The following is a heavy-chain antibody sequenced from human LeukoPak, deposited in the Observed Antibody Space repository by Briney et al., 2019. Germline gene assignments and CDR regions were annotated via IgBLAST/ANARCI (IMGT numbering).Heavy chain of an antibody. Sequence: GGTLRLSRAASGFTFSSYGMHWVRQAPGKGLEWVAFIRYDGSNKYYADSVKGQFTISRDNSKNTLYLQTNSLRSQDTAVYYCAKFSDYINPLVYWGQGTLVTVSS. CDR2: IRYDGSNK. D-gene: IGHD4-11*01. V-gene: IGHV3-30*02. CDR1: GFTFSSYG. CDR3: AKFSDYINPLVY. J-gene: IGHJ4*02.